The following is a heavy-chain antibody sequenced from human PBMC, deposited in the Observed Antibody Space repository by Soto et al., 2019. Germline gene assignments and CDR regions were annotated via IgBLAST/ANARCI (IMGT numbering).Heavy chain of an antibody. CDR1: GFSFDDFA. J-gene: IGHJ4*02. D-gene: IGHD1-26*01. V-gene: IGHV3-9*01. CDR3: AKDRATSGTYQAVDY. CDR2: ISWNSGSI. Sequence: SLRLSCAASGFSFDDFAMHWVRQVPGKGLEWVSGISWNSGSIGYADSVKGRFTISRDNAKNSLYLHMNSLRAEDTALYYCAKDRATSGTYQAVDYWGQGTLVTVSS.